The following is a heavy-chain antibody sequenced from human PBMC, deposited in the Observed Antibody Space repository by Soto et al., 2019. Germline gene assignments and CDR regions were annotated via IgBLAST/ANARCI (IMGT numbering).Heavy chain of an antibody. V-gene: IGHV3-23*01. Sequence: RRLSCAASGFTFSSYAMSWVRQAPGKELEWVSVISGSGGSTYYADSVKGRFIISRDNSRNTLYLQMNSLRAEGTAVYYCAKCSPRYSSGLKAYYFDYWGQGTLVTVSS. CDR1: GFTFSSYA. CDR2: ISGSGGST. CDR3: AKCSPRYSSGLKAYYFDY. D-gene: IGHD6-19*01. J-gene: IGHJ4*02.